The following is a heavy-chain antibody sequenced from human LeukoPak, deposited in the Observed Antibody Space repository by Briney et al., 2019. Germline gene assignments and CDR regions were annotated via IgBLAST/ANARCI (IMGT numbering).Heavy chain of an antibody. CDR3: ARAPAEIGGYYPEYFRH. Sequence: GGSLRLSCAASGFTFSRYWMHWVRHAPGKGLVWLSRIKSDGSTNYADSVKGRFTISRDNAKNTVSLQMNSLRAEDTGVYYCARAPAEIGGYYPEYFRHWGQGTLVTVSS. D-gene: IGHD3-22*01. V-gene: IGHV3-74*01. CDR2: IKSDGST. J-gene: IGHJ1*01. CDR1: GFTFSRYW.